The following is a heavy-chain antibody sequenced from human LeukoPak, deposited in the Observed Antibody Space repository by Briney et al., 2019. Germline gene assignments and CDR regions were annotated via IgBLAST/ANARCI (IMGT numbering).Heavy chain of an antibody. V-gene: IGHV3-30*04. D-gene: IGHD6-13*01. CDR1: GFAFSSCA. CDR2: ISYDGSNK. Sequence: HTGGSLRLSCAASGFAFSSCAMHWVRQAPGKGLEWVAVISYDGSNKYYADSVKGRFTISRDNSKNTLYMQMNSLRAEDTAVYYCASRRQQTYYFAYWGQGTLVTVSS. CDR3: ASRRQQTYYFAY. J-gene: IGHJ4*02.